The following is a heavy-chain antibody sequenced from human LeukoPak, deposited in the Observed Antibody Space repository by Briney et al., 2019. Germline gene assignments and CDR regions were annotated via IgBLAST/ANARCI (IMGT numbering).Heavy chain of an antibody. CDR2: INHSGST. CDR1: GGSFSGYY. V-gene: IGHV4-34*01. D-gene: IGHD4-23*01. Sequence: SETLSLTCAVYGGSFSGYYWSWIRQPPGKGLEWIGEINHSGSTNYNPSLKSRVTISVDTSKNQFSLKLSSVTAADTAVYYCARGGPYGGNLFDYWGQGTLVTVSS. J-gene: IGHJ4*02. CDR3: ARGGPYGGNLFDY.